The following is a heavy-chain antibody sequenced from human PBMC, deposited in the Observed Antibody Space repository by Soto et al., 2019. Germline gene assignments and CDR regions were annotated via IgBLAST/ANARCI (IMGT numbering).Heavy chain of an antibody. V-gene: IGHV1-2*04. D-gene: IGHD6-19*01. CDR3: ARDLEGIAVAGRDYYYYGMDV. Sequence: GGTNYAQKFQGWVTMTRDTSISTAYMELSRLRSDDTAVYYCARDLEGIAVAGRDYYYYGMDVWGQGTTVTVSS. CDR2: GGT. J-gene: IGHJ6*02.